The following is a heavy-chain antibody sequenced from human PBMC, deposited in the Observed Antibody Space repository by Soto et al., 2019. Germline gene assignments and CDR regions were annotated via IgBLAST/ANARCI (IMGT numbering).Heavy chain of an antibody. CDR3: AKDLHGDGMDG. CDR2: INKDGGRT. CDR1: GFTFGSYF. D-gene: IGHD3-10*01. Sequence: EVQLLESGGGLVQPGESLRLSCAASGFTFGSYFMNWVRQAPGKGPEWVSDINKDGGRTHYADSVRGRFTISRDNSRNARDLRMSRLRAEQTVLYDCAKDLHGDGMDGWGQGTTVTVSS. V-gene: IGHV3-23*01. J-gene: IGHJ6*02.